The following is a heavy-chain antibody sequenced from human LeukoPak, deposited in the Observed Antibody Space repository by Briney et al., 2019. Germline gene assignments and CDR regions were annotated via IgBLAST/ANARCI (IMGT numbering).Heavy chain of an antibody. J-gene: IGHJ3*02. D-gene: IGHD4-11*01. V-gene: IGHV1-2*06. Sequence: ASVKVSCKASGYTFTGYYMHWVRQAPGQGLEWMGRINPNSGGTNYAQKFQGRVTMTRDTSISTAYMELSRLRSDDTAVYYCARIGQYYSIKGEHAFDIWGQGTMVTVSS. CDR2: INPNSGGT. CDR1: GYTFTGYY. CDR3: ARIGQYYSIKGEHAFDI.